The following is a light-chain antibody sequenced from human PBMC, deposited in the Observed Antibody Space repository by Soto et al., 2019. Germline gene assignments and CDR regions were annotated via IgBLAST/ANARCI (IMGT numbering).Light chain of an antibody. V-gene: IGLV3-1*01. Sequence: SYELTQPPSVSVSPGQTASITCSGDKLGNKYTCWYQQKSGQSPVLVIYQDIKRPSGIPERFSGSNSGNTATLTISGTQAMDEADYYCQAWDRSTVVFGGGTKLTVL. CDR1: KLGNKY. J-gene: IGLJ2*01. CDR2: QDI. CDR3: QAWDRSTVV.